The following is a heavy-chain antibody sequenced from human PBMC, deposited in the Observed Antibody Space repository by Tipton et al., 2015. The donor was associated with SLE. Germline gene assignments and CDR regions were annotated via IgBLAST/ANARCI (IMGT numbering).Heavy chain of an antibody. J-gene: IGHJ6*02. Sequence: LRLSCAASGFTVSSNYMSWVRQAPGKGLEWVSYSDDSGSTKYYADSVKGRFTISRDNSKNTLYLQMNSLRAEDTAVYYCARVIAAPPYGMDVWGQGTTVTVSS. CDR2: SDDSGSTK. CDR1: GFTVSSNY. V-gene: IGHV3-53*05. D-gene: IGHD6-13*01. CDR3: ARVIAAPPYGMDV.